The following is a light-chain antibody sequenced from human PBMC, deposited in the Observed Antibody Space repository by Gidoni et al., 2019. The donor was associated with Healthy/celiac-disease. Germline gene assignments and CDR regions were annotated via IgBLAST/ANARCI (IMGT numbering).Light chain of an antibody. Sequence: DLQMTQSPSSLSASVGDRVTITCRASQSISSYLNWYQQKPGKATKLLIYAASSWQSGVPSRFSGSGSGTDFTLTISSLQPEDFATYYCQQSYSTPPITFGQGTRLEIK. V-gene: IGKV1-39*01. CDR1: QSISSY. CDR2: AAS. CDR3: QQSYSTPPIT. J-gene: IGKJ5*01.